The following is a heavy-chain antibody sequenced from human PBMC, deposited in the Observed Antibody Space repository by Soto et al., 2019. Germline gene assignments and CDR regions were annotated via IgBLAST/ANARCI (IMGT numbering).Heavy chain of an antibody. CDR1: GVTFSSSE. Sequence: ACGSLRLSCAASGVTFSSSEMYWVRQAPGKGLEWVSYIHPGGQPIFYADSAKGRFTISRDNAKKSLYLQMNSLRVEDTAVYYCARRGSSWGQGTMVTVSS. J-gene: IGHJ3*01. D-gene: IGHD2-2*01. CDR2: IHPGGQPI. V-gene: IGHV3-48*03. CDR3: ARRGSS.